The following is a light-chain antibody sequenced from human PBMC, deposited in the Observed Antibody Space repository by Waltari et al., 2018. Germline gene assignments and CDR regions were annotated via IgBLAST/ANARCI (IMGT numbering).Light chain of an antibody. CDR2: RND. V-gene: IGLV1-47*01. J-gene: IGLJ1*01. CDR3: ATWDDSLGGAI. Sequence: QSVLIQPPSVSGTPGQRVTISCSGSSSNIGSNYVYWYEHLPGTAPKLLIYRNDQRPSGVPDLFSGSKSGTSASLAIRGLRSEDEADFYCATWDDSLGGAIFGPGTKVTVL. CDR1: SSNIGSNY.